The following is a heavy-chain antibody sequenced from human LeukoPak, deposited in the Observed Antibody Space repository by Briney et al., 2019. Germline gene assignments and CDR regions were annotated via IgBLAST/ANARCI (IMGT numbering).Heavy chain of an antibody. D-gene: IGHD3-3*01. CDR1: GFTFSSYS. CDR3: AKELTYYDFWSGLYNAFDI. CDR2: ISWNSGSI. J-gene: IGHJ3*02. V-gene: IGHV3-9*01. Sequence: GGSLRPSCAASGFTFSSYSVNWVRQAPGKGLEWVSGISWNSGSIGYADSVKGRFTISRDNAKNSLYLQMNSLRAEDTALYYCAKELTYYDFWSGLYNAFDIWGQGTMVTVSS.